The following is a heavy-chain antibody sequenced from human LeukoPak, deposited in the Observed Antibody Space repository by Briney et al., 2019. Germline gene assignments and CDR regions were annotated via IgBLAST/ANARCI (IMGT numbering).Heavy chain of an antibody. CDR1: EFSVGSNY. CDR2: IYSGGST. V-gene: IGHV3-66*01. D-gene: IGHD1-26*01. CDR3: ARDPTSSWETAFDI. J-gene: IGHJ3*02. Sequence: GGSLRLSCAASEFSVGSNYMTWVRQAPGKGLEWVSVIYSGGSTYYADSVKGRFTISRDNAKNSLYLQMNSLRAEDTAVYYCARDPTSSWETAFDIWGQGTMVTVSS.